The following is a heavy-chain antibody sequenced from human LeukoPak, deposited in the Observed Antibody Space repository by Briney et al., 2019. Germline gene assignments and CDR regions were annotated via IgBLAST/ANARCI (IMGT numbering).Heavy chain of an antibody. D-gene: IGHD3-22*01. CDR1: GFTFSSYA. CDR3: AKDLGDDYYDSSRGYFDY. Sequence: GGSLRLSCAASGFTFSSYAMSWVRQAPGKGLEWVSAISGSGGSTYNADSVKGRFTISRDNSKNTLYLQMNSLRAEDTAVYYCAKDLGDDYYDSSRGYFDYWGQGTLVTVSS. CDR2: ISGSGGST. J-gene: IGHJ4*02. V-gene: IGHV3-23*01.